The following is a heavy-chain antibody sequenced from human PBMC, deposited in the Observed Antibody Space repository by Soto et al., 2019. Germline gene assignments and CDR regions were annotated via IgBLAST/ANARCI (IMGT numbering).Heavy chain of an antibody. V-gene: IGHV1-69*13. Sequence: SLKVYCNTSGRTFSSYAINCVRQAPGQGLEWMGGIIPIFGTANYAQKFQGRVTITADESTSTAYMELSSLRSEDTAVYYCARAPYGASLDYWGQGTLVTVSS. CDR3: ARAPYGASLDY. CDR2: IIPIFGTA. D-gene: IGHD4-17*01. CDR1: GRTFSSYA. J-gene: IGHJ4*02.